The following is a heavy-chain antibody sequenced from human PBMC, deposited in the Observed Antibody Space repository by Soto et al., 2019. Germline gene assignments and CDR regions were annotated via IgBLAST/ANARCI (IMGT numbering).Heavy chain of an antibody. J-gene: IGHJ5*02. Sequence: QVQLVQSGAEVKKPGSSVKVSCKTSGGTFSTHVISWVRQAPGQGLDWMGGIVPKFGTTNYAHKFKGRVTITADESTSTAYMEVSSLTSEDTAVYYCVRGGSDNSGWYIWFDPWGQGTLVTVSS. D-gene: IGHD6-19*01. CDR1: GGTFSTHV. CDR2: IVPKFGTT. V-gene: IGHV1-69*01. CDR3: VRGGSDNSGWYIWFDP.